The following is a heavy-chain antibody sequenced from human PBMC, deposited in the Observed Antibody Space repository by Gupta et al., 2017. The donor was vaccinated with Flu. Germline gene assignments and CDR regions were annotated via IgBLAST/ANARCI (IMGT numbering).Heavy chain of an antibody. D-gene: IGHD6-19*01. CDR2: INPNSGGK. Sequence: QVQLVQSGAEVKKPGASVKVSCKASGYTFTGYSMHWVRPAPGQGLEWMGWINPNSGGKNYAQKFQGRVTMTRDTSISTAYMERSRLRSDDTAVYYGARVNSGWYVEAFDIWGQGTMVTVSS. CDR3: ARVNSGWYVEAFDI. CDR1: GYTFTGYS. J-gene: IGHJ3*02. V-gene: IGHV1-2*02.